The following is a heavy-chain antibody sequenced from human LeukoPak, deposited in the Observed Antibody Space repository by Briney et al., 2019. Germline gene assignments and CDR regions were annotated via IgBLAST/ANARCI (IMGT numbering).Heavy chain of an antibody. CDR3: ARGLGRFGGIVLMVYAIRGVGYMDV. CDR1: GGSIISTDDY. Sequence: SETLSLTCTVSGGSIISTDDYWGWIRQPPGKGPEWIGSIYYTESTYHNPSLKSRVTISEDPSKNQFSLKLSSVTAADTAVYYCARGLGRFGGIVLMVYAIRGVGYMDVWGKGTTVTVSS. J-gene: IGHJ6*03. D-gene: IGHD2-8*01. CDR2: IYYTEST. V-gene: IGHV4-39*07.